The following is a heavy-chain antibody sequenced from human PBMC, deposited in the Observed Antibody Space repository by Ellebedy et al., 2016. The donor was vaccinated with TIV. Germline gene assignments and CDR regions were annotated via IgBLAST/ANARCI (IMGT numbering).Heavy chain of an antibody. CDR2: ISYDGSNQ. CDR3: AKNSVLLWPSDFDY. Sequence: GESLTISCAASGFTFSSYAMHWVRQAPGKGLEWVAVISYDGSNQYYADSVKARFTISRDNSKNTLYLQMNSLRAEDTAEYYCAKNSVLLWPSDFDYWGQGTLVTVSS. CDR1: GFTFSSYA. V-gene: IGHV3-30*07. D-gene: IGHD3-10*01. J-gene: IGHJ4*02.